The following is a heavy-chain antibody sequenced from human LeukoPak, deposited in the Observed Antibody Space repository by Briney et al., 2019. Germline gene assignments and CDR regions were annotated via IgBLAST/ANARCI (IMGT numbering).Heavy chain of an antibody. CDR2: VHATGTT. V-gene: IGHV4-4*07. CDR1: GASISLYY. Sequence: SETLSLTCSVSGASISLYYWSWIRQSAGKRPEWIGRVHATGTTNYNPSLKSRVTLSVDTFKRQFSLKLKSVTAADTAVYYCARVLGSSGYAGDWRFDLWGRGTLSLSPQ. CDR3: ARVLGSSGYAGDWRFDL. J-gene: IGHJ2*01. D-gene: IGHD3-22*01.